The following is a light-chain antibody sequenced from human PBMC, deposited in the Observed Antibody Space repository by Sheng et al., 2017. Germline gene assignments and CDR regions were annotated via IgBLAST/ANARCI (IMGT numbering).Light chain of an antibody. CDR1: NIGTKA. CDR3: QVWDTGSDQSV. Sequence: SYVLSQPPSASVAPGQTATITCRGDNIGTKAVRWFQQRPGQAPVVVISNNWDRPSGISKRISGTNSGTTATLTLSRVEAGDEADYYCQVWDTGSDQSVFGPGTKVTVL. CDR2: NNW. J-gene: IGLJ1*01. V-gene: IGLV3-21*02.